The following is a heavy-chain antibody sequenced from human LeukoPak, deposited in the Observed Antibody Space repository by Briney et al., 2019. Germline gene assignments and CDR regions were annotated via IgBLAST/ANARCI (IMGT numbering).Heavy chain of an antibody. J-gene: IGHJ5*02. CDR1: GGSISSYY. CDR3: ARTVAGTAQFDP. CDR2: IYTSESP. Sequence: SETLSLTCTVSGGSISSYYWSWIRQPAGKGLEWIGRIYTSESPTYNPSLKSRVAISVDTSKNQFSLKLNSMTAADTAVYYCARTVAGTAQFDPWGQGTLVTVSS. D-gene: IGHD6-19*01. V-gene: IGHV4-4*07.